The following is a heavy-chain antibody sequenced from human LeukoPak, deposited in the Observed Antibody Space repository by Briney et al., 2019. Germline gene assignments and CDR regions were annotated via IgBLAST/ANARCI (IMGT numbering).Heavy chain of an antibody. CDR2: IHYGGNT. D-gene: IGHD5-24*01. V-gene: IGHV4-59*11. CDR3: VRRGDGYPYYFDY. Sequence: XLTCXXSXXSXSNHXXSXIRQPSGKGLEWIGYIHYGGNTDYNPSLKGRLTISVDTSKNQFSLKLSSVTAADTAVYYCVRRGDGYPYYFDYWGQGTLVTVSS. J-gene: IGHJ4*02. CDR1: XXSXSNHX.